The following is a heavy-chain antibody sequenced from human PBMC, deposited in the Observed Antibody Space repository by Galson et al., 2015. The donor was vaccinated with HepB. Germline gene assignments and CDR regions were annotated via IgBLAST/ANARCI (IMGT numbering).Heavy chain of an antibody. CDR2: IKQDGSEK. CDR3: ASSYDPDRFDY. D-gene: IGHD5-18*01. CDR1: GFTLSSCW. Sequence: SLRLSCAGSGFTLSSCWMSWVRQAPGKGLEWLANIKQDGSEKYYVDSVKGRFTISRDNAKNSLYLQMDSLRAEDTAVYYCASSYDPDRFDYWGQGTLVTVSS. J-gene: IGHJ4*02. V-gene: IGHV3-7*03.